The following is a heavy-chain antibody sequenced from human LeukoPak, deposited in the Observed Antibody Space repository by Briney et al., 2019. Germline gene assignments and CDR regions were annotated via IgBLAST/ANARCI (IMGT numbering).Heavy chain of an antibody. CDR2: IKQDGSEK. D-gene: IGHD7-27*01. Sequence: PGGSLRLSYAASGFTFDSNSMSWVRQAPGKGLEWVANIKQDGSEKYYVDSVKGRFTISRDNAKNSLYLQMNSLRAEDTAVYYCAKNWGSLDYWGQGTLVTVSS. CDR1: GFTFDSNS. V-gene: IGHV3-7*01. J-gene: IGHJ4*02. CDR3: AKNWGSLDY.